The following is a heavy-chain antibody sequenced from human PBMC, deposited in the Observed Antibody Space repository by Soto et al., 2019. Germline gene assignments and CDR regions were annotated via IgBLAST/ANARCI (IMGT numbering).Heavy chain of an antibody. Sequence: GGSLRPSCAASGFTFSCSAMHWVRQASGKGLEWVGRIRSKANSYATAYAASVKGRFTISRDDSKNTAYLQMNSLKTEDTAVYYCTTLTTYSSSSWGQGTLVTVSS. J-gene: IGHJ5*02. CDR1: GFTFSCSA. CDR3: TTLTTYSSSS. V-gene: IGHV3-73*01. CDR2: IRSKANSYAT. D-gene: IGHD6-6*01.